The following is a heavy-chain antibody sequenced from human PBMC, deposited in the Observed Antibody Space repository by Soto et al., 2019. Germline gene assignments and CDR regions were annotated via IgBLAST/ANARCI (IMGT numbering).Heavy chain of an antibody. Sequence: EVQLVESGGGLVQPRGSLSLSCAASGFTFSSYSMNWVRQAPGKGLEWVSYISSGGGTIYYADSVKGRFTISRDNAKNSLYLQMTSLRDEDTAVYYCARDKDSSSRFLVDSWGQGTLVTVSS. CDR2: ISSGGGTI. V-gene: IGHV3-48*02. D-gene: IGHD6-13*01. J-gene: IGHJ4*02. CDR1: GFTFSSYS. CDR3: ARDKDSSSRFLVDS.